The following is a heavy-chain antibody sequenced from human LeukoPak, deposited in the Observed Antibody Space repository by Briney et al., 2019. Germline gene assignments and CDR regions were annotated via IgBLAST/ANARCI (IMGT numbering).Heavy chain of an antibody. J-gene: IGHJ5*02. D-gene: IGHD2-2*01. CDR3: ARVVPAAISLRWFDP. V-gene: IGHV4-30-4*01. CDR1: GGSISSGDYY. CDR2: IYYSGST. Sequence: SQTLSLTCTVSGGSISSGDYYWSWIRQPPGKGLEWIGYIYYSGSTFYNPSLKSRVTISVDTSKNQFSLKLSSVTAADTAVYYCARVVPAAISLRWFDPWGQGTLVTVSS.